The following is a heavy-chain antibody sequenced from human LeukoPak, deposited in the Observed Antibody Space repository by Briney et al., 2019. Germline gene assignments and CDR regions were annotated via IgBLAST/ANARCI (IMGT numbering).Heavy chain of an antibody. V-gene: IGHV1-69*13. CDR2: IIPIFGTA. CDR1: GGTFSSYA. D-gene: IGHD2-2*01. Sequence: SVEVSCKASGGTFSSYAISWVRQAPGQGLEWMGGIIPIFGTANYAQKFQGRVTITADESTSTAYMELSSLRSEDTAVYYCARDPLVPAAMRGYLVGMDVWGQGTTVTVSS. CDR3: ARDPLVPAAMRGYLVGMDV. J-gene: IGHJ6*02.